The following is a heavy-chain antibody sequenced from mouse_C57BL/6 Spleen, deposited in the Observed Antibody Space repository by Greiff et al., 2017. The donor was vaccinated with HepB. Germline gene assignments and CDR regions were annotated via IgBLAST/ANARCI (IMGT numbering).Heavy chain of an antibody. V-gene: IGHV1-18*01. CDR3: ARSWTTVVAFAY. D-gene: IGHD1-1*01. CDR1: GYTFTDYN. CDR2: INPNNGGT. J-gene: IGHJ3*01. Sequence: VHVKQSGPELVKPGASVKIPCKASGYTFTDYNMDWVKQSHGKSLEWIGDINPNNGGTIYNQKFKGKATLTVDKSSSTAYMELRSLTSEDTAVYYCARSWTTVVAFAYWGQGTLVTVSA.